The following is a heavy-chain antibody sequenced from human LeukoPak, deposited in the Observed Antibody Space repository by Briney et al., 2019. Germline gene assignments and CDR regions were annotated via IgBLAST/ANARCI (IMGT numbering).Heavy chain of an antibody. CDR2: VYPGDSDT. CDR3: ARHSQGYQPLYYFDY. J-gene: IGHJ4*02. D-gene: IGHD2-2*01. Sequence: GESLKISCKGSGYRFASYWIGWVRQRPGKGLEWMGIVYPGDSDTRFSPSFQGQVTFSADKSINTAYLQWSSLKASDTAMYYCARHSQGYQPLYYFDYWGQGTLVTVSS. CDR1: GYRFASYW. V-gene: IGHV5-51*01.